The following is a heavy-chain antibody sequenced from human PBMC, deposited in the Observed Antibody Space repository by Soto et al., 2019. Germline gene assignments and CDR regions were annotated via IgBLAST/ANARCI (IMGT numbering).Heavy chain of an antibody. D-gene: IGHD2-8*01. J-gene: IGHJ6*02. CDR1: GGTFSSYA. CDR3: ARGREGIMVYAISKEYDYGMDV. V-gene: IGHV1-69*13. CDR2: IIPIFGTA. Sequence: SVKVSCKASGGTFSSYAISWVRQAPGQGLEWMGGIIPIFGTANYAQKFQGRVTITADESTSTAYMELSSLRSEDTAVYYCARGREGIMVYAISKEYDYGMDVWG.